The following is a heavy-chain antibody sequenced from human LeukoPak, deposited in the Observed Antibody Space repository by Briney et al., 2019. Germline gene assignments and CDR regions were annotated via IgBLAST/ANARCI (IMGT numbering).Heavy chain of an antibody. V-gene: IGHV3-7*01. J-gene: IGHJ4*02. Sequence: PGRSLRLSCAASGFTFSSYGMHWVRQAPGKGLEWVANIKQDGSEKYYVDSVKGRFTISRDNAKNSLYLQMNSLRAEDTAVYYCARTRYSYGLFDYWGQGTLVTVSS. CDR2: IKQDGSEK. D-gene: IGHD5-18*01. CDR1: GFTFSSYG. CDR3: ARTRYSYGLFDY.